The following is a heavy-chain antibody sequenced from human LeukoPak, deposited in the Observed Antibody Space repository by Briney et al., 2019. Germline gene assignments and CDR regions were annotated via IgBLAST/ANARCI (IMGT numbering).Heavy chain of an antibody. J-gene: IGHJ4*02. CDR1: GFTFSSYG. Sequence: GGSLRLSCAASGFTFSSYGMHWVRQAPGKGLEWVAVISYDGSNKYYADSVKGRFTISRDNSKNALYLQMNSLRAEDTAVYYCARVGSRGLSNDYWGQGTLVTVSS. D-gene: IGHD3/OR15-3a*01. CDR2: ISYDGSNK. CDR3: ARVGSRGLSNDY. V-gene: IGHV3-30*03.